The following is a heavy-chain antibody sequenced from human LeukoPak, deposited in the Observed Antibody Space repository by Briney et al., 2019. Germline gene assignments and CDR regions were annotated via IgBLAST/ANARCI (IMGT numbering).Heavy chain of an antibody. CDR1: GFTFSSYE. V-gene: IGHV3-48*03. CDR3: ARFRPRGSIGY. Sequence: GGSLRLSCAASGFTFSSYEMNWVRQAPGKGVEWVSYISSSGSTIYYADSVKGRFTISRDNAKNSLYLQMNSLRAEDTAVYYCARFRPRGSIGYWGQGTLVTVSS. CDR2: ISSSGSTI. D-gene: IGHD3-10*01. J-gene: IGHJ4*02.